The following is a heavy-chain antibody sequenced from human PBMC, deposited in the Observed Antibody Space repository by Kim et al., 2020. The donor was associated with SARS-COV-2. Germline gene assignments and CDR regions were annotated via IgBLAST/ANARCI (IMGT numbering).Heavy chain of an antibody. J-gene: IGHJ4*02. CDR3: ARGGDGYNLGYFDY. CDR2: INHSGST. V-gene: IGHV4-34*01. Sequence: SETLSLTCAVYGGSFSGYYWSWIRQPPGKGLEWIGEINHSGSTNYNPSLKSRVTISVDTSKNQFSLKLSSVTAADTAVYYCARGGDGYNLGYFDYWGQGTLVTVSS. CDR1: GGSFSGYY. D-gene: IGHD5-12*01.